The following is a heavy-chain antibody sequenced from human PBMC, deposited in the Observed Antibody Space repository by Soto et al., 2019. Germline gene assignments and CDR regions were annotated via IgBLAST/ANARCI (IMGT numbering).Heavy chain of an antibody. Sequence: GGSLRLSCAASGFTFSSYSMNWVRQAPGKGLEWVSYISSSSSTIYYADSVKGRFTISRDNAKNSLYLQMNSLRDEDTAVYYCARDYIPDYSYGTYAKDYWGQGTLVTGSS. D-gene: IGHD5-18*01. CDR3: ARDYIPDYSYGTYAKDY. V-gene: IGHV3-48*02. J-gene: IGHJ4*02. CDR1: GFTFSSYS. CDR2: ISSSSSTI.